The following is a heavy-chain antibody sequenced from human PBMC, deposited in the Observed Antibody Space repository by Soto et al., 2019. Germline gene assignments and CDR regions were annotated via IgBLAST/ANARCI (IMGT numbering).Heavy chain of an antibody. CDR3: ASDTKVVPAAISNYYYYYYGMDV. CDR1: GFTFSSYA. J-gene: IGHJ6*02. D-gene: IGHD2-2*01. CDR2: ISYDGSNK. Sequence: GGSLSLSCAASGFTFSSYAMHWVRQAPGKGLEWVAVISYDGSNKYYADSVKGRFTISRDNSKNTLYLQMNSLRAEDTAVYYCASDTKVVPAAISNYYYYYYGMDVWGQGTTVTVSS. V-gene: IGHV3-30-3*01.